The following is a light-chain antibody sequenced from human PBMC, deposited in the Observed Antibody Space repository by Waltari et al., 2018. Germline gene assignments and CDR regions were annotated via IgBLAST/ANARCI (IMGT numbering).Light chain of an antibody. CDR2: DNE. CDR3: ETWDTSLSAWV. Sequence: QSVLTQAPSVSAAPGQKVTISCAGSSSNIGNSYVSWYQQFPGTAPKLLIYDNEKRPSGIPDRFSASKSGTSATLDITGLQTGDEANYYCETWDTSLSAWVFGGGTKLTVL. CDR1: SSNIGNSY. V-gene: IGLV1-51*01. J-gene: IGLJ3*02.